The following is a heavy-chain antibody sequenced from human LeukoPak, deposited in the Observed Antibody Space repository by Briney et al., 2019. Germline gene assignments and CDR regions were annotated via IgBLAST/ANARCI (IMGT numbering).Heavy chain of an antibody. V-gene: IGHV4-59*01. Sequence: SETLSLTCTVSGGSISSYYWSWIREPPGKGLEWIGYIYYSGSTNYNPSLKSRVTISVDTSKNQFSLKLSSVTAADTAVYYCAGGSFREGFDPWGQGTLVTVSS. D-gene: IGHD1-26*01. J-gene: IGHJ5*02. CDR3: AGGSFREGFDP. CDR1: GGSISSYY. CDR2: IYYSGST.